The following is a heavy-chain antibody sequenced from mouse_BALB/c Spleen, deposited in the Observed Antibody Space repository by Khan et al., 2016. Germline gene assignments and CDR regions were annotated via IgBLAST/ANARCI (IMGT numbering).Heavy chain of an antibody. CDR2: ISNLAYSI. D-gene: IGHD2-4*01. CDR1: GFTFSDYG. Sequence: EVELVESGGGLVQPGGSRKLSCAASGFTFSDYGMAWVRQAPGKGPEWVAFISNLAYSIYYADTVTGRFTISRENAKNTLYLEMSSLRSEDTAMYYCARDHDYYYCDYWGQGTTLTVSS. CDR3: ARDHDYYYCDY. J-gene: IGHJ2*01. V-gene: IGHV5-15*02.